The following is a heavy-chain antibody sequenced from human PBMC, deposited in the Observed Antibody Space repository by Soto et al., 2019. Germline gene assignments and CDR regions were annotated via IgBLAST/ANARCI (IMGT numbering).Heavy chain of an antibody. CDR2: IFSNGVK. J-gene: IGHJ4*02. D-gene: IGHD3-16*02. CDR1: GFSLNNTRMG. CDR3: ARIHPRMITFRGVIVFDF. V-gene: IGHV2-26*01. Sequence: QVTLKESGPVLVKPTETLTLTCTVSGFSLNNTRMGVTWIRQPPGKALEWLAHIFSNGVKSYGTSLKSRVTISKDTSKSRVVLTMTNMDPVDTATYYCARIHPRMITFRGVIVFDFWGQGTLVSVSS.